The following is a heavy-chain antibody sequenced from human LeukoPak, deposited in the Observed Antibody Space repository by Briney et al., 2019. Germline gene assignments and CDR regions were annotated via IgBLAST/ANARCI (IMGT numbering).Heavy chain of an antibody. CDR2: IKQDGGET. V-gene: IGHV3-7*01. J-gene: IGHJ4*02. CDR3: ARAWYYDVLTACFDY. Sequence: PGGSLRLSCAASGFTFTNYWMSWVRQAPGKGLEWVANIKQDGGETDYVDSVKGRFIISRDNTKNSVYLQMNSLRAEDTAVYYCARAWYYDVLTACFDYWGQGNLVTVSS. D-gene: IGHD3-9*01. CDR1: GFTFTNYW.